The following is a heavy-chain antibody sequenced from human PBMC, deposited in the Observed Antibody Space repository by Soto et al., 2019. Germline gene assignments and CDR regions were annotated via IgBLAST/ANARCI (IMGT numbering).Heavy chain of an antibody. CDR2: ISSSGSTI. CDR3: ARGRNRPYSSSSRPFDY. D-gene: IGHD6-6*01. CDR1: GFTFSDYY. Sequence: PGGSLRLSCAASGFTFSDYYMSWIRQAPGKGLEWVSYISSSGSTIYYADSVKGRFTISRDNAKNSLYLQMNSLRAEDTAVYYCARGRNRPYSSSSRPFDYWGQGTLVTVSS. V-gene: IGHV3-11*01. J-gene: IGHJ4*02.